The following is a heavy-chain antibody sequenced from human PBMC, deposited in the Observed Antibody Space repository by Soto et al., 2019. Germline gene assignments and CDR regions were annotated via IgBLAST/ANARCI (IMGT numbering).Heavy chain of an antibody. CDR1: GGSISSGGYY. Sequence: QVQLQESGPGLVKPSQTLSLTCTVSGGSISSGGYYWSWIRQHPGKCLEWIGYIFYSGSTYYNPSLKCRVTISVDTYKNQFSLKLSSVTAADTAVYYFASYQQSYAFDIWGQGTMVTVSS. CDR3: ASYQQSYAFDI. V-gene: IGHV4-31*03. J-gene: IGHJ3*02. CDR2: IFYSGST. D-gene: IGHD2-2*01.